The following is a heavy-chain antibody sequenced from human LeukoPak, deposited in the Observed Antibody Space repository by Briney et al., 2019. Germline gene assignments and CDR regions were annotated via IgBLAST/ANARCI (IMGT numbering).Heavy chain of an antibody. CDR2: SSGSGGST. D-gene: IGHD6-19*01. CDR1: GFTFSSYA. J-gene: IGHJ4*02. CDR3: AKLEWLVHFDY. V-gene: IGHV3-23*01. Sequence: GGSLRLSCAASGFTFSSYAMSWVRQAPGKGLEWVSASSGSGGSTYYSDSVKGRFTISRDNSKNTLYLQMNSLRAEDTAVYYCAKLEWLVHFDYWGQGTLVTVSS.